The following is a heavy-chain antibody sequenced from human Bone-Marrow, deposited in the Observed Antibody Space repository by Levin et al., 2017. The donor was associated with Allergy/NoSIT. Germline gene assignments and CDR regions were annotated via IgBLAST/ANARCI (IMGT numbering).Heavy chain of an antibody. V-gene: IGHV3-7*01. CDR3: GRDAPYSYDYVWGSYRSIDF. Sequence: GGSLRLSCTVSGFSFSTYWMTWVRQAPGKGLEWVANIKQDGSEENYVESVKGRFSISRDNAKNSVFLQMNSLRAEDTATYYCGRDAPYSYDYVWGSYRSIDFWGQGTPVTVSS. CDR2: IKQDGSEE. J-gene: IGHJ4*02. D-gene: IGHD3-16*02. CDR1: GFSFSTYW.